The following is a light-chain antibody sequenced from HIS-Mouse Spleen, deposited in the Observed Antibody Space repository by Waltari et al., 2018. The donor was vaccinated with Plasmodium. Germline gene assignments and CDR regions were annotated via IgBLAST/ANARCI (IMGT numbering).Light chain of an antibody. Sequence: QSVLTQPPSASGTPGQRVTISCSGSSSNIGSNTVNWYQQLPGTAPKLLIYRNNHRPSGVPYRFSGSKSGTSASLAISGLQSEDEADYYCAAWDDSLNGVVFGGGTKLTVL. CDR3: AAWDDSLNGVV. J-gene: IGLJ2*01. CDR2: RNN. CDR1: SSNIGSNT. V-gene: IGLV1-44*01.